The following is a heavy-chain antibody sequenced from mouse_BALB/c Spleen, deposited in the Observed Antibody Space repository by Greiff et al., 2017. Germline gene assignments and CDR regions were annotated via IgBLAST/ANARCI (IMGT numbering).Heavy chain of an antibody. D-gene: IGHD1-1*01. V-gene: IGHV2-2*02. J-gene: IGHJ3*01. CDR3: ARNEYYGSRTWFAY. Sequence: VKVVESGPGLVQPSQSLSITCTVSGFSLTSYGVHWVRQSPGKGLEWLGVIWSGGSTDYNAAFISRLSISKDNSKSQVFFKMNSLQANDTAIYYCARNEYYGSRTWFAYWGQGTLVTVSA. CDR2: IWSGGST. CDR1: GFSLTSYG.